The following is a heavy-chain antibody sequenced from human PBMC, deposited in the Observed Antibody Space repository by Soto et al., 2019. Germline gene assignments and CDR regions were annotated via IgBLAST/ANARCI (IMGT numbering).Heavy chain of an antibody. D-gene: IGHD7-27*01. J-gene: IGHJ6*02. Sequence: RLSCAASGFTFSSYAMSWVRQAPGKGLEWVSAISGSGGSTYYADSVKGRFTISRDNSKNTLYLQMNSLRAEDTAVYYCAKDQRENWGYYYYYGMDVWGQGTMVTVSS. CDR2: ISGSGGST. CDR1: GFTFSSYA. V-gene: IGHV3-23*01. CDR3: AKDQRENWGYYYYYGMDV.